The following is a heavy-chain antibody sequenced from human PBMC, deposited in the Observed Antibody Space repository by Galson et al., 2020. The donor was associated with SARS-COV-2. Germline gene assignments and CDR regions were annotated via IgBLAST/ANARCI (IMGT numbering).Heavy chain of an antibody. D-gene: IGHD1-26*01. CDR1: GFTFSSYG. CDR2: ISYDGSNK. V-gene: IGHV3-30*18. J-gene: IGHJ3*02. CDR3: AKARRGSYYDAFDI. Sequence: TGGSLRLSCAASGFTFSSYGMHWVRQAPGKGLEWVAVISYDGSNKYYADSVKGRFTISRDNSKNTLYLQMNSLRAEDTAVYYCAKARRGSYYDAFDIWGQGTMVTVSS.